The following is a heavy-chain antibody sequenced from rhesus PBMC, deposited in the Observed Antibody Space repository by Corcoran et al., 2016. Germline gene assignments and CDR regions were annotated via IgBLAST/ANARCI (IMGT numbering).Heavy chain of an antibody. D-gene: IGHD2-2*01. CDR3: ARESLLFDY. V-gene: IGHV4-76*01. CDR1: GALISGGYG. Sequence: QVQLQESGPGGVKPSATLSLTCAVSGALISGGYGGSWIRQPPGKGLVWIGYIYGSSSSTSYNPSLKNRVTISKDASKNQFSLKLSSVTAADTAVYYCARESLLFDYWGQGVLVTVSS. J-gene: IGHJ4*01. CDR2: IYGSSSST.